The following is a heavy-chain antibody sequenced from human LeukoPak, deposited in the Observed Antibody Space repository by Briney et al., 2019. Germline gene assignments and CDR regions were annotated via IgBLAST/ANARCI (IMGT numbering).Heavy chain of an antibody. Sequence: ALVKVSCKASGYTFTSYGISWVRQAPGQGLEWMGWISAYNGNTNYAQKLQGRVTMTTGTSTSTAYMELRSLRSDDTAVYYCARDPDVDGGNSELDYWGQGTLVTVSS. V-gene: IGHV1-18*01. CDR3: ARDPDVDGGNSELDY. CDR2: ISAYNGNT. CDR1: GYTFTSYG. D-gene: IGHD4-23*01. J-gene: IGHJ4*02.